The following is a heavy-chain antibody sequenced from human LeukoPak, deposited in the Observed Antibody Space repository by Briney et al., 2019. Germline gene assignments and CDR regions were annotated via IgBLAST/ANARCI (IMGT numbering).Heavy chain of an antibody. V-gene: IGHV1-8*01. CDR3: ARTYYYGSGSYYNFRYYYYGMDV. CDR1: GYTFTSYD. CDR2: MNPNSGNT. J-gene: IGHJ6*02. Sequence: ASVKVSCKASGYTFTSYDINWVRQAPGEGLEWMGWMNPNSGNTGYAQKFQGRVTMTRNTSISTAYMELSSLRAEDTAVYYCARTYYYGSGSYYNFRYYYYGMDVWGQGTTVTVSS. D-gene: IGHD3-10*01.